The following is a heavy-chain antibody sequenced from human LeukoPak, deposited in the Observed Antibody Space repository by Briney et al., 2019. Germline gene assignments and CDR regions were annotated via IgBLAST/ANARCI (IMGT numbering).Heavy chain of an antibody. CDR3: ARTSYYYETYYFDY. CDR1: GYTFTNYG. V-gene: IGHV1-18*01. CDR2: ISIYNGNT. D-gene: IGHD3-22*01. J-gene: IGHJ4*02. Sequence: ASVKVSCKASGYTFTNYGVSWVRQAPGQGLEWMGWISIYNGNTNYAQKLQGRVTMTTDTSTSTAYMELRSPRSDDTAVYYCARTSYYYETYYFDYWGQGTLVTVSS.